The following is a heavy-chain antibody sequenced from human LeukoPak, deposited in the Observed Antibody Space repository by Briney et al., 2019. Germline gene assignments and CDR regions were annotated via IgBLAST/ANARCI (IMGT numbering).Heavy chain of an antibody. D-gene: IGHD2-15*01. CDR3: AKDLGACSGGSCYNAFDI. Sequence: GGSLRLSCAASGFTFNSYAMSWVRQAPGKGLEWVSAISGSGGSIYYADSVKGRFTISKDNLKNTLYLQMNSLRVEDTAVYYCAKDLGACSGGSCYNAFDIWGQGTMVTVSS. J-gene: IGHJ3*02. CDR1: GFTFNSYA. V-gene: IGHV3-23*01. CDR2: ISGSGGSI.